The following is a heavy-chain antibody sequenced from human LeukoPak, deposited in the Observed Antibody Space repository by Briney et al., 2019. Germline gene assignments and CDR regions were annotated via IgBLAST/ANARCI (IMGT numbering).Heavy chain of an antibody. CDR2: IIPIFGTA. J-gene: IGHJ4*02. V-gene: IGHV1-69*06. Sequence: SVKVSCKASGGTFNSYAISWVRQAPGQGLEWMGGIIPIFGTANYAQKFQGRVTITADKSTSTAYMELSSLRSEDTAVYYCARDPDYGSGSDSDYWGQGTLVTVSS. D-gene: IGHD3-10*01. CDR3: ARDPDYGSGSDSDY. CDR1: GGTFNSYA.